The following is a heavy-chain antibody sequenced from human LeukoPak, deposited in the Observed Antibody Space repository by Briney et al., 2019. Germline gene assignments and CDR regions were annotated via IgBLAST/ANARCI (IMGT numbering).Heavy chain of an antibody. CDR2: ISGSGGST. CDR1: GFSFSAYS. V-gene: IGHV3-23*01. J-gene: IGHJ4*02. D-gene: IGHD3-22*01. CDR3: YYYDSSGYYPQTKIDY. Sequence: GGSLRLSSAASGFSFSAYSMNWVRQAPGKGLEWVSGISGSGGSTYYADSVKGRFTISRDNSKNTVYLQMNSLRAEDTAVYYCYYYDSSGYYPQTKIDYWGQGTLVTVSS.